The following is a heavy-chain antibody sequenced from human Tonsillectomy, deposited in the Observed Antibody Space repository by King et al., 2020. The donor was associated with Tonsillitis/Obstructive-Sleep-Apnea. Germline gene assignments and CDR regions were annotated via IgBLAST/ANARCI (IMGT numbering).Heavy chain of an antibody. J-gene: IGHJ6*03. CDR3: TREIAVAGKGYYYYYYMDV. V-gene: IGHV3-73*01. Sequence: VQLVESGGGLVQPGGSLKLSCAASGFTFSGSAMHWVRQASGKGLEWVGRIRSKANSYATAYAASVKGRFTISSDDSKNTAYLQMNSLKTEDTAVDYCTREIAVAGKGYYYYYYMDVWGKGTTVTVSS. CDR1: GFTFSGSA. D-gene: IGHD6-19*01. CDR2: IRSKANSYAT.